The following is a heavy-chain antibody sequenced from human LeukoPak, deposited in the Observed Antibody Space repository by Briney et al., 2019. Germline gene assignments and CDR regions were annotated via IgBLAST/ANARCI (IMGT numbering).Heavy chain of an antibody. V-gene: IGHV1-58*01. CDR1: GFTFSTSA. CDR2: IIVGSGAT. CDR3: AAELYGVYTDCCTFHL. Sequence: SVTVSCKTSGFTFSTSAVQWVRQARGQRLEWIGWIIVGSGATNYAQSLQGRFTITRDMSTNTAYMELSSLGSEDSAVYYCAAELYGVYTDCCTFHLWGQGTMVTVSS. J-gene: IGHJ3*01. D-gene: IGHD4-17*01.